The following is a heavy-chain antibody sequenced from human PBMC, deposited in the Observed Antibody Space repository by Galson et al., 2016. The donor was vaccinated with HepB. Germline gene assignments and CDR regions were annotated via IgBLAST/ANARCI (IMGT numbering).Heavy chain of an antibody. CDR2: ISTNGATI. Sequence: SLRLSCAASGFTFTTHTMNWVRQAPGKGLESISYISTNGATIHYADSVKGRFTVSRDNAKNSLYLQMNGLRAVDTAVYYCTKQVAEGGLGDTWGQGTVVTVSS. V-gene: IGHV3-48*01. D-gene: IGHD2-15*01. J-gene: IGHJ5*02. CDR3: TKQVAEGGLGDT. CDR1: GFTFTTHT.